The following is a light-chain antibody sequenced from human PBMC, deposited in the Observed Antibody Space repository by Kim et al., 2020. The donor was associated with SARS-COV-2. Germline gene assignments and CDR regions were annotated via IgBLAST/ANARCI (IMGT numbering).Light chain of an antibody. CDR2: ENN. Sequence: QSVLTQPPSVSAAPGQKVTISCSGSSSNIGNNYVSWYQHLPGTAPKLFIYENNKRPSVIPDRFSGSKAGTSATLGITGLQTGDEADYYCGAWDDTLSAWVFGGGTKVTVL. CDR3: GAWDDTLSAWV. CDR1: SSNIGNNY. J-gene: IGLJ3*02. V-gene: IGLV1-51*01.